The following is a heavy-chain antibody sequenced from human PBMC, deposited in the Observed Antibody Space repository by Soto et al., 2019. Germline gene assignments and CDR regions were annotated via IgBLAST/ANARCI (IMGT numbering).Heavy chain of an antibody. CDR3: ARVFSSGSGWMYYFDF. CDR1: SGSISSGNW. J-gene: IGHJ4*02. V-gene: IGHV4-4*02. Sequence: QVQLQESGPGLVESSGTLSLTCEVSSGSISSGNWWSWVRQPPGKGLEWIGEIYYTGATNYNPSLTSRVTRTIDKSKDQFSLNLRSATAADTAVYYCARVFSSGSGWMYYFDFWGQGILVSVSS. CDR2: IYYTGAT. D-gene: IGHD6-25*01.